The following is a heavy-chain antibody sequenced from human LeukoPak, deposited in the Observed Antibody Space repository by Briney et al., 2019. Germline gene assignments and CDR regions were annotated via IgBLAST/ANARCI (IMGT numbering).Heavy chain of an antibody. J-gene: IGHJ4*02. D-gene: IGHD3-10*01. V-gene: IGHV3-30*02. CDR1: GFTFSSYG. Sequence: GGSLRLSCAASGFTFSSYGMHWVRQAPGKGLEWVAFIRYDGSNKYYADSVKGRFTISRDNSKNTLYLQMNSLRAEDTAVYYCAKGPVLLWFGELDYFDYWGQGTLVTVSS. CDR3: AKGPVLLWFGELDYFDY. CDR2: IRYDGSNK.